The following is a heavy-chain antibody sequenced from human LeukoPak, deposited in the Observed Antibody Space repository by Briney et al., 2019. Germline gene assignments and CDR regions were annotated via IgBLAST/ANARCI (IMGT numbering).Heavy chain of an antibody. D-gene: IGHD6-19*01. Sequence: GASVKVSCKASGYTFTSYGISWVRQAPGQGLEWMGWISAYNGNTNYAQKLQGRVTMTTDTSTSTVYMELRSLTSDGTAVYYCARERYGAVAGPPVAWGQGTLVTVSS. CDR2: ISAYNGNT. CDR1: GYTFTSYG. CDR3: ARERYGAVAGPPVA. J-gene: IGHJ5*02. V-gene: IGHV1-18*01.